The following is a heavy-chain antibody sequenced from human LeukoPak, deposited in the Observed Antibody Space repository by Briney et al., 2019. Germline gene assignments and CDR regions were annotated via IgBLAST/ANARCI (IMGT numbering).Heavy chain of an antibody. CDR1: GYTFTGYN. Sequence: GASVKVSCKASGYTFTGYNMHWVRQAPGQGLEWMGWINPNNGGTIYAQKFRGRVTMTRDTSISTAYMELSSLRSDDTAVHYCARPLNDYTFDYWGQGTLVTVSS. V-gene: IGHV1-2*02. CDR3: ARPLNDYTFDY. D-gene: IGHD4-11*01. CDR2: INPNNGGT. J-gene: IGHJ4*02.